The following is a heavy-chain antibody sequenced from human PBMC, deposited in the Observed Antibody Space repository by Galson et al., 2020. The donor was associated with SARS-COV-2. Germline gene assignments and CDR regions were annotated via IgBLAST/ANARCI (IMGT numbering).Heavy chain of an antibody. D-gene: IGHD3-9*01. J-gene: IGHJ4*02. CDR2: FDPEDGDT. CDR3: ATDARVLRYFDWLLSGPSYFDY. V-gene: IGHV1-24*01. Sequence: ASVKVSCKVSGYTLTELSMHWVRQAPGKGLEWMGGFDPEDGDTIYAQKFQGRVTMTEDTSTDTAYMELSSLRSEDTAVYYCATDARVLRYFDWLLSGPSYFDYWGQGTLVTVSS. CDR1: GYTLTELS.